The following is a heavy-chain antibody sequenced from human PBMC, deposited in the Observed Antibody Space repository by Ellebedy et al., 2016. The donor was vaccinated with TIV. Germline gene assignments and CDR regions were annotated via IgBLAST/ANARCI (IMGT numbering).Heavy chain of an antibody. J-gene: IGHJ3*02. Sequence: ASVKVSCXVSGYTLTELSMHWVRQAPGKGLEWMGGFDPEDGETIYAQKFQGRVTMTEDTSTDTAYMELSSLRSEDTAVYYCATGPTLVPAAMDDAFDIWGQGTMVTVSS. D-gene: IGHD2-2*01. V-gene: IGHV1-24*01. CDR2: FDPEDGET. CDR1: GYTLTELS. CDR3: ATGPTLVPAAMDDAFDI.